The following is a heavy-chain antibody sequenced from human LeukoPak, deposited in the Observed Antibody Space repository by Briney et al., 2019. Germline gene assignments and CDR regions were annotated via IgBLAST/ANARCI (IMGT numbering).Heavy chain of an antibody. Sequence: GGSLRLSCAASGFTSSSYSMSWVRQAPGEGLEWVSSITTSSTYISYAASVKGRFTISRDNAKNSLYLQMNSLRAEDTAVYYCARGKYSSGWFDYWGQGTLVTVSS. V-gene: IGHV3-21*01. J-gene: IGHJ4*02. CDR3: ARGKYSSGWFDY. CDR2: ITTSSTYI. D-gene: IGHD6-19*01. CDR1: GFTSSSYS.